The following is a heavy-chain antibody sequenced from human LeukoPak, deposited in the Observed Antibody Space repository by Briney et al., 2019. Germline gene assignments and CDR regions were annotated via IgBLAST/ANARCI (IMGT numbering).Heavy chain of an antibody. D-gene: IGHD2-2*01. Sequence: SQTLSLTCAISGDSVSSNSVTWNWIRQSPSRGLEWLGRTYYRSTWYNDYAVSVRGRITVNPDASKNQFSLHLNSVTPEDTAVYYCARRLTQYDCFDPWGQEILVTVSS. J-gene: IGHJ5*02. CDR1: GDSVSSNSVT. V-gene: IGHV6-1*01. CDR3: ARRLTQYDCFDP. CDR2: TYYRSTWYN.